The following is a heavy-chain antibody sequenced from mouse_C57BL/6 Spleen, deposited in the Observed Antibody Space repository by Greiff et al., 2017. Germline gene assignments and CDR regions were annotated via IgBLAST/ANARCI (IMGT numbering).Heavy chain of an antibody. Sequence: QVQLQQSGAELVRPGTSVTVSCKASGYAFTNYLIEWVKQRPGQGLEWIGVINPGSGGTNYNEKFKGKATLTADKSSSTAYMQLSSLTSEDSAVYVCARGTTVGGDVDVWGTGTPVTVSS. V-gene: IGHV1-54*01. J-gene: IGHJ1*03. CDR1: GYAFTNYL. D-gene: IGHD1-1*01. CDR3: ARGTTVGGDVDV. CDR2: INPGSGGT.